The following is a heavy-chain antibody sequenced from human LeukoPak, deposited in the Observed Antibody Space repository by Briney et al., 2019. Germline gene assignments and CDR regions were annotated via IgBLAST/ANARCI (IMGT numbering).Heavy chain of an antibody. J-gene: IGHJ5*02. CDR1: GFTFSSYG. Sequence: GGTLRLSCAASGFTFSSYGMSWVRQAPGKGLEWVSAISGSGGSTYYADSVKGRFTISRDNSKNTLYLQMNSLRAEDTAVYYWARDNRWGFGLYNWFDPWGQGTLVTVSS. CDR3: ARDNRWGFGLYNWFDP. CDR2: ISGSGGST. D-gene: IGHD3-10*01. V-gene: IGHV3-23*01.